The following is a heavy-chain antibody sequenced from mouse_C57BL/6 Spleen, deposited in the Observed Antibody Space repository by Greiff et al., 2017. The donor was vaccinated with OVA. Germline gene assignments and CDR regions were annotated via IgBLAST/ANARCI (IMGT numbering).Heavy chain of an antibody. J-gene: IGHJ4*01. Sequence: VQLQQSGAELVKPGASVKISCKASGYAFSSYWMNWVKQRPGKGLEWIGQIYPGDGDTNYNGKFKGKATLTADKSSSTAYMQLSSLTSEDSAVYFCARWVYYGSSYDYYAMDYWGQGTSVTVSS. V-gene: IGHV1-80*01. CDR3: ARWVYYGSSYDYYAMDY. D-gene: IGHD1-1*01. CDR1: GYAFSSYW. CDR2: IYPGDGDT.